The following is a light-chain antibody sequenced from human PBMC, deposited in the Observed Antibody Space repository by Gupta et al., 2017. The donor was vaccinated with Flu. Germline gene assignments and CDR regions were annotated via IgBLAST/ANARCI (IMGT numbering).Light chain of an antibody. CDR3: QQDNSYLYI. J-gene: IGKJ2*01. V-gene: IGKV1-5*03. CDR2: RAS. CDR1: QSIRSW. Sequence: QMTHSPSILSASTGDRVTITCRASQSIRSWVAWYQQKPGKTPKLLIYRASYLESGVPSRFSGGGSGIEFTLTISSLQTDDFATYYCQQDNSYLYIFGQGTKLEIK.